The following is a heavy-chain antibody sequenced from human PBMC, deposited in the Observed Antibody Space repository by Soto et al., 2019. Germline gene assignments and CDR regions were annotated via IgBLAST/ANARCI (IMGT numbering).Heavy chain of an antibody. CDR2: TSASGGST. CDR1: GFTFSSHA. Sequence: EVQLLESGGGLVQPGGSLRLSCAASGFTFSSHAMSWVRQAPGKGLEWVSGTSASGGSTYYTDPVKGRFTISRDNAKNTLYLQMNSLRAEDTAVYYCAKAISTSRTLLDYWGQVTLVTVSS. CDR3: AKAISTSRTLLDY. V-gene: IGHV3-23*01. D-gene: IGHD3-9*01. J-gene: IGHJ4*02.